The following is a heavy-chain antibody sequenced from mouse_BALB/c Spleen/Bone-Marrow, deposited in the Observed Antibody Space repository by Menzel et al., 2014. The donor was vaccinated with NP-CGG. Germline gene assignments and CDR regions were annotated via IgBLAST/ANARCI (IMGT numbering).Heavy chain of an antibody. Sequence: EVQLQQSGPDLVKPGASVKTSCKASGYSFTGYYMHWVKQSHGKSLEWIGRVNPNNGGTSYNQKFKGKAILTVDKSSSTAYMELRSLTSEDSAVYYCARYLYGNYFDYWGQGTTLTVSS. D-gene: IGHD2-1*01. CDR1: GYSFTGYY. CDR2: VNPNNGGT. V-gene: IGHV1-26*01. CDR3: ARYLYGNYFDY. J-gene: IGHJ2*01.